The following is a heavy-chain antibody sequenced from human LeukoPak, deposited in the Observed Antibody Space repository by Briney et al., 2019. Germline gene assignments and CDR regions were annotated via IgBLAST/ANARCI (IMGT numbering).Heavy chain of an antibody. Sequence: GGSLRLSCEASGFTFSSYSMNWVRQAPGKGLEWVSSISSSSSYIYYADSVKGRFTISRDNAKNSLYLQMNSLRAEDTAVYYCGRFGDLFYFDYWGQGTLVTVSS. V-gene: IGHV3-21*01. J-gene: IGHJ4*02. CDR3: GRFGDLFYFDY. D-gene: IGHD3-10*01. CDR1: GFTFSSYS. CDR2: ISSSSSYI.